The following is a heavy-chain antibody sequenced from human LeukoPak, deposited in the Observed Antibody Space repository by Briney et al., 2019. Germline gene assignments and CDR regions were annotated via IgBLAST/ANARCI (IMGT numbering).Heavy chain of an antibody. CDR2: ISYDGSNK. V-gene: IGHV3-30-3*01. J-gene: IGHJ4*02. CDR1: GFTFSSYA. D-gene: IGHD5-24*01. CDR3: ARGRGGDGYNWLCYFDY. Sequence: GGSLRLSCAASGFTFSSYAMHWVRQAPGKALECVAVISYDGSNKYYADSVKGRFTISRDNSKNTLYLQMNSLRSEDTAVYYCARGRGGDGYNWLCYFDYWGQGTLVTVSS.